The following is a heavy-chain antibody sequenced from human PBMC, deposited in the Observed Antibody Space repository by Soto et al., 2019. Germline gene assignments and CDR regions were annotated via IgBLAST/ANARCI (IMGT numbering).Heavy chain of an antibody. CDR3: AHEARIVAATGLHDFDY. D-gene: IGHD1-26*01. J-gene: IGHJ4*02. V-gene: IGHV3-23*01. CDR1: GFTFSSYA. Sequence: GGSLRLSCAASGFTFSSYAMSWVRQAPGKGLEWVSSISGSGGSTYYADSVKGRFTISRDNSKNTLYLQMNSLRAEDTAVYYCAHEARIVAATGLHDFDYWGQGTLVTVSS. CDR2: ISGSGGST.